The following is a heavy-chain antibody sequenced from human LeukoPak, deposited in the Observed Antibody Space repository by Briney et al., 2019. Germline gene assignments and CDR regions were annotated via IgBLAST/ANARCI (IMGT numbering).Heavy chain of an antibody. J-gene: IGHJ4*02. Sequence: XSVKVSCKASGYTFTSYAMNWVRQAPGQGLEWMGWINTNTGNPTYAQGFTGRFVFSLDTSVSTAYLQISSLKAEDTAVYYCARGFIAAAGTFLFGYWGQGTLVTVSS. V-gene: IGHV7-4-1*02. CDR2: INTNTGNP. CDR3: ARGFIAAAGTFLFGY. CDR1: GYTFTSYA. D-gene: IGHD6-13*01.